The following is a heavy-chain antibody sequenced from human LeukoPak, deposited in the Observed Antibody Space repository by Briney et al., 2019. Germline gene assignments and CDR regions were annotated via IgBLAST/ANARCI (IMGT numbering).Heavy chain of an antibody. CDR2: INPNSGDT. D-gene: IGHD5-24*01. CDR3: ARGGDGYNRRFDY. V-gene: IGHV1-2*02. J-gene: IGHJ4*02. CDR1: GYTFTGYY. Sequence: ASVKVSCKAPGYTFTGYYMHWVRQAPGQELEWMGCINPNSGDTIYAHNFQARVTMTRDTSISTAYMELSSLRSDDTAVYYCARGGDGYNRRFDYWGQGTLVTVSS.